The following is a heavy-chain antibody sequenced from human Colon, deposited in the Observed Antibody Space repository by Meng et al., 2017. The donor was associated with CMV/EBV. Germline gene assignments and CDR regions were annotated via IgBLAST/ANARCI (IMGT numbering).Heavy chain of an antibody. CDR1: ADTFTSYG. J-gene: IGHJ4*02. V-gene: IGHV1-18*01. CDR3: ARDQYYDILTGNYDY. CDR2: INIYNGNT. Sequence: ASVKVSCKASADTFTSYGISWVRQAPGQGLEWMGWINIYNGNTKYEGRFQDRVTMTRDTSTNTAYMELRSLTLDDTAVYFCARDQYYDILTGNYDYWGQGTLVTVSS. D-gene: IGHD3-9*01.